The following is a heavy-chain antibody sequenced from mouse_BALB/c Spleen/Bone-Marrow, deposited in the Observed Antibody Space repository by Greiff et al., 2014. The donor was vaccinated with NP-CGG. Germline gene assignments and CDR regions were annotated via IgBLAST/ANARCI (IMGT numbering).Heavy chain of an antibody. V-gene: IGHV14-3*02. CDR3: ARSGDGPFAY. Sequence: VQLQQSGAELVKPGASVKLSCTASGFNIKDNYIHWVKQRPEQGLEWIGRIDPANGITKYGPKFQGKTTITTDTSSNTAYLQPSSLTSEDTAVYYCARSGDGPFAYWGQGTLVTVSA. J-gene: IGHJ3*01. D-gene: IGHD2-3*01. CDR1: GFNIKDNY. CDR2: IDPANGIT.